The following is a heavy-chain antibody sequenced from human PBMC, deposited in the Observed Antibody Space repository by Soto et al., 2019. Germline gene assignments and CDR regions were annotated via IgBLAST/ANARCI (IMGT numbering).Heavy chain of an antibody. Sequence: QITVKESGPTLVKPTKTLTLTCTVSGFSLSTSGVAVAWIRQPPGKALEWLALLYWDDDERYSPPLRSRLTITKDNSKNQVVLTMTNMDPVDTGTYYCVHRQYNGYDWGYFDYWGQGSLVAVSS. D-gene: IGHD5-12*01. CDR2: LYWDDDE. CDR3: VHRQYNGYDWGYFDY. CDR1: GFSLSTSGVA. J-gene: IGHJ4*02. V-gene: IGHV2-5*02.